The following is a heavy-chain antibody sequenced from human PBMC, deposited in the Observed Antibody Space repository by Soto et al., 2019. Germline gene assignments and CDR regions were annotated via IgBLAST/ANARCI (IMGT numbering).Heavy chain of an antibody. D-gene: IGHD3-22*01. CDR2: INPSGGST. J-gene: IGHJ4*02. Sequence: QVQLVQSGAEVKKPGASVKVSCKASGYTFTSYYMHWVRQAPGQGLEWMGIINPSGGSTSYAQKFQGRVTMTRDTSTSTVYMELSSLRSEDTAVYYCAREGSDSSGNHLGGFDYWGQGTLVTVSS. CDR1: GYTFTSYY. V-gene: IGHV1-46*01. CDR3: AREGSDSSGNHLGGFDY.